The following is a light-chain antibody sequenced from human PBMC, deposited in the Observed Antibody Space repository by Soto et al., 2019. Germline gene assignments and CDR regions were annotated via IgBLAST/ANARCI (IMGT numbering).Light chain of an antibody. CDR2: SVS. V-gene: IGKV1-9*01. Sequence: DIQLTQSPSFLSASVGDRVTITCRASQGIRNYLDWYQQKAGKAPKVLIHSVSTLQSGVPSRFSGSGFGTEFTLTISSLQPEDFATYYCQHLDSYPITFGQGTRLEIK. CDR1: QGIRNY. CDR3: QHLDSYPIT. J-gene: IGKJ5*01.